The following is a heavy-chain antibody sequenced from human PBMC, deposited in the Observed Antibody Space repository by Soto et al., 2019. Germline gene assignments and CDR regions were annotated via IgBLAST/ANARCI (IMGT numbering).Heavy chain of an antibody. J-gene: IGHJ4*02. CDR3: ARGGLAAAGIEGNSYFDY. CDR1: GYTFTAFY. V-gene: IGHV1-2*02. D-gene: IGHD6-13*01. Sequence: WASVKVSCKASGYTFTAFYMHWVRQAPGQGLEWMGWINPNSGGTNYAQKFQGRVTMTRDTSISTAYMELSRLRSDDTAVYYCARGGLAAAGIEGNSYFDYWGQGTQVTVSS. CDR2: INPNSGGT.